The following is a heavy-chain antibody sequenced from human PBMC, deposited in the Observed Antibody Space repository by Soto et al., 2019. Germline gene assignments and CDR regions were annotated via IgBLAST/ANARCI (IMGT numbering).Heavy chain of an antibody. Sequence: SETLSLTCTVSGDSIGSYHWSWVRQPPGKGLEWIGFMFSRGSANYNPSLNSRVTLSIDMTNNHVSLILNSVTAADTAVYYCARVGPWVPYYYDSSPYTFENWFDPWGQGTLVTVSS. CDR3: ARVGPWVPYYYDSSPYTFENWFDP. CDR2: MFSRGSA. D-gene: IGHD3-22*01. J-gene: IGHJ5*02. CDR1: GDSIGSYH. V-gene: IGHV4-4*08.